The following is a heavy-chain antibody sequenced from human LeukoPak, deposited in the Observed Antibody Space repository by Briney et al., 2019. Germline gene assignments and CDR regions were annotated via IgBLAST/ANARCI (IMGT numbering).Heavy chain of an antibody. D-gene: IGHD3-3*01. Sequence: GGSLRLSCAASGFTCSSYSMNWVGPAPWKGLEWVSSISSSSSYIYYAGSVKGRFTISRDNAKNSLYLQMNSLRAEDTAVYYCARNDFWSGLGFDPWGQGTLVTVSS. V-gene: IGHV3-21*01. CDR1: GFTCSSYS. CDR3: ARNDFWSGLGFDP. CDR2: ISSSSSYI. J-gene: IGHJ5*02.